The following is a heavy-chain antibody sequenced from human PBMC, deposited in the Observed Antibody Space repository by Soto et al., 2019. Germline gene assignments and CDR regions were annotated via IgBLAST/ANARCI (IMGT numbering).Heavy chain of an antibody. CDR3: ARQTPSLHFDY. V-gene: IGHV4-61*01. J-gene: IGHJ4*02. Sequence: SETLSLTCTVSGGSVSSGSYYWSWIRQPPGKGLEWIGYIYYSGSTNYNPSLKSRVTISVDTSKNQFSLKLSSVTAADTAVYYCARQTPSLHFDYWGQGTLVTGSS. CDR1: GGSVSSGSYY. CDR2: IYYSGST.